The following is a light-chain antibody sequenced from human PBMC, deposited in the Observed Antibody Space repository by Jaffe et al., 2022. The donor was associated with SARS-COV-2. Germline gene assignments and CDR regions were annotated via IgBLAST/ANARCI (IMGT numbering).Light chain of an antibody. Sequence: ERVMTQSPATLSVSPGERATLSCRASQSIRSNLAWYQQKPGQAPRLLIYGASTRATGIPARFSGSGSGTEFTLTISSLQSEDVAVYYCQQYNDWPPYTFGQGTKLEIK. CDR3: QQYNDWPPYT. CDR1: QSIRSN. V-gene: IGKV3-15*01. J-gene: IGKJ2*01. CDR2: GAS.